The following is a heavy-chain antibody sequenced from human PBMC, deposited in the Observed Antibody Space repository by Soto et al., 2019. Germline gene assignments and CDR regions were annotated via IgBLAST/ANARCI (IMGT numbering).Heavy chain of an antibody. CDR3: AKDLTRQLAYWLDP. Sequence: PGGSLRLSCAASGFTFSSYGMHWVRQAPGKGLEWVAVISYDGSNKYYADSVKGRFTLTRDTSIATAYLTLTSLTSDDTALYYCAKDLTRQLAYWLDPWGQGTQVTVSS. D-gene: IGHD6-6*01. J-gene: IGHJ5*02. CDR1: GFTFSSYG. V-gene: IGHV3-30*18. CDR2: ISYDGSNK.